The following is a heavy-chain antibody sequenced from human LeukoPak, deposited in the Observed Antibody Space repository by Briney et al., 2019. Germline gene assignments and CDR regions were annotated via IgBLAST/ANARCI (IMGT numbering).Heavy chain of an antibody. V-gene: IGHV4-31*01. CDR1: GDSISSGGYY. CDR3: ARVVVAVVAFDI. D-gene: IGHD2-15*01. J-gene: IGHJ3*02. CDR2: IYYSGST. Sequence: SQTLSLTCTVSGDSISSGGYYWSWIRQRPGKGLEWIGYIYYSGSTYYNPSLKSPVTMSVDMSKSQFSLKLTSVTAADTAIYYCARVVVAVVAFDIWGQGTMVTVSS.